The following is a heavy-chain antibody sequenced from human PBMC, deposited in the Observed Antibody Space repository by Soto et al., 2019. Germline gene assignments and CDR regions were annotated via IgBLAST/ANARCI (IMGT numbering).Heavy chain of an antibody. J-gene: IGHJ4*02. V-gene: IGHV3-64D*06. Sequence: VGSLRLCCSASGFTFSSYAMHWVRQAPGKGLEYVSAISSNGGSTYYADSVKGRFTISRDNSKNTLYLQMSSLRAEDTSVYYCVKDYDSSGYYLYYFDYWGQGTLVTVSS. CDR2: ISSNGGST. D-gene: IGHD3-22*01. CDR3: VKDYDSSGYYLYYFDY. CDR1: GFTFSSYA.